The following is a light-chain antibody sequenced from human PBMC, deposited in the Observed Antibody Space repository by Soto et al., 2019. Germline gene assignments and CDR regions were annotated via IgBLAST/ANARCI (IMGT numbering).Light chain of an antibody. J-gene: IGLJ2*01. V-gene: IGLV1-51*01. CDR2: DNN. CDR3: GTWDSSLSAGVV. Sequence: QSVLTQPPSVSAAPGQKVTISCSGSSSNIGKNYVSSYQQLPGTAPKLLIYDNNKRPSGIPDRFSGSKSGTSATLGITGLQTGDEADYYCGTWDSSLSAGVVFGGGTKLTVL. CDR1: SSNIGKNY.